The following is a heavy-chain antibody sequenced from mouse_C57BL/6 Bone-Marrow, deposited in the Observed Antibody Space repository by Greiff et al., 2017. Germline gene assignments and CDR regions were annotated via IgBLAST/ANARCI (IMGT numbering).Heavy chain of an antibody. J-gene: IGHJ3*01. D-gene: IGHD3-3*01. CDR1: GFTIKDDY. Sequence: VQLQQSGAELVRPGASVKLSCTASGFTIKDDYMHWVKQRPEQGLEWIGWIDPENGDTEYASKFQGKATITADTSSNTAYLQLRSLTSEDTAVYYCTTAVRAPFAYGGQGTLVTVSA. CDR3: TTAVRAPFAY. V-gene: IGHV14-4*01. CDR2: IDPENGDT.